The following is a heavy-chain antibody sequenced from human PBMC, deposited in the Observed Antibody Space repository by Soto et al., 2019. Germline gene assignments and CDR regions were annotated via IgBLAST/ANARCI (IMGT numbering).Heavy chain of an antibody. CDR2: IRSKANSYAT. D-gene: IGHD5-18*01. CDR3: TRHVPDTTNEEWDTAMVDY. CDR1: GFTFSDFA. J-gene: IGHJ4*02. Sequence: GGSLRLSCAASGFTFSDFAMHRVRQASGKGLEWVGRIRSKANSYATAYAASVKGRFTISRDDSKNTAYLQMNSLKTEDTAVYYCTRHVPDTTNEEWDTAMVDYWGQGTLVTVSS. V-gene: IGHV3-73*01.